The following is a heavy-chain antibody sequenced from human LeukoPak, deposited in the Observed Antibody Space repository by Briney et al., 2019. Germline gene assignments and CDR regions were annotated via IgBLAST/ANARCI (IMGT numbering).Heavy chain of an antibody. J-gene: IGHJ4*02. CDR1: GGSFSGYY. V-gene: IGHV4-34*01. Sequence: SETLSLTCAVYGGSFSGYYWSWIRQPPGKGLEWIGEINHSGSTNYNPSLKSRVTISVDTSKNQFSLKLSSVTTADTAVYYCAATYCSGGSCPNFDYWGQGTLVTVSS. CDR3: AATYCSGGSCPNFDY. CDR2: INHSGST. D-gene: IGHD2-15*01.